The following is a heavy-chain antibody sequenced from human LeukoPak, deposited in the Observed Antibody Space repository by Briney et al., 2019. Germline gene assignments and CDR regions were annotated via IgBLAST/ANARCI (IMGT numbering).Heavy chain of an antibody. CDR1: GGSISSYY. J-gene: IGHJ6*03. CDR3: ARFSAHQLRSGYYYYMDV. Sequence: PSETLSLTCTVSGGSISSYYWSWLRQPRGKGLEWIGYIYYSGSTDYNPSLKSRVTISVDTSKNQFSLKLSSVTAADTAVYYCARFSAHQLRSGYYYYMDVWGKGTTVTVSS. CDR2: IYYSGST. D-gene: IGHD2-2*01. V-gene: IGHV4-59*01.